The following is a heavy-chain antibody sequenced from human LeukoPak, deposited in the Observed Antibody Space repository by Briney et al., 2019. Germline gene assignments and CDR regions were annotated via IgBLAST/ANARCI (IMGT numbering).Heavy chain of an antibody. CDR3: ARAPRGSSTWYIVY. CDR2: ISPYNGNT. V-gene: IGHV1-18*01. J-gene: IGHJ4*02. CDR1: GYTFNSYG. Sequence: ASVNVSCKASGYTFNSYGISWVRQAPGQGLEGMGWISPYNGNTNYAQKFQGRVTMTTDTSTTTAYMELRSLGSDDTAVYYCARAPRGSSTWYIVYWGQGTLVTVSS. D-gene: IGHD6-13*01.